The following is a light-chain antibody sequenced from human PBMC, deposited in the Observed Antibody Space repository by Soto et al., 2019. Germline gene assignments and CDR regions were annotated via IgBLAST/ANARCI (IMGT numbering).Light chain of an antibody. J-gene: IGKJ4*01. CDR2: DAS. CDR3: QLYDNLPLT. CDR1: QDIKNY. Sequence: DIQMTQSPSSLSASVGDRVTIACQASQDIKNYLNWYQQKSGKAPKLLIYDASDLETGVPSRFSGSGSGTDFTFTINSLQPEDIATXYCQLYDNLPLTFGQGTKVDIK. V-gene: IGKV1-33*01.